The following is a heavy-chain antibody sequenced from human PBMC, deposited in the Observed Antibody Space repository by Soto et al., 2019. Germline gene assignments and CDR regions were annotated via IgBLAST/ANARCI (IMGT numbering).Heavy chain of an antibody. CDR2: IYYSGST. Sequence: SETLSLTCTVSGGSISSYYWSWIRQPPGKGLEWIGYIYYSGSTNYNPSLKSRVTISVDTSKNQFSLKLSSVTAADTAVYYCARALTDVLGVEPLAYYYYYYGMDVWGQGTTVTVSS. CDR3: ARALTDVLGVEPLAYYYYYYGMDV. D-gene: IGHD3-3*01. V-gene: IGHV4-59*01. CDR1: GGSISSYY. J-gene: IGHJ6*02.